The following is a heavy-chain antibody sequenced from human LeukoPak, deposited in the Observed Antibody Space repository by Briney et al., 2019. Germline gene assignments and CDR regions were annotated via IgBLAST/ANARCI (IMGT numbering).Heavy chain of an antibody. CDR3: AKDGATVTDYYYYGMDV. CDR2: ISGSGGST. CDR1: GFTFSNYA. Sequence: GGSLRLSCAASGFTFSNYAMTWVRQAPGKGLEWVSGISGSGGSTFYAGSVKGRFTISRDNSKNTLYVQMNSLGAEDTAVYYCAKDGATVTDYYYYGMDVWGQGTTVTVSS. V-gene: IGHV3-23*01. J-gene: IGHJ6*02. D-gene: IGHD4-17*01.